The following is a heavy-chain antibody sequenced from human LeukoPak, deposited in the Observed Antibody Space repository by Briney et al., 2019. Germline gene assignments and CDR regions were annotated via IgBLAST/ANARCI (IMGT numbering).Heavy chain of an antibody. CDR1: GGSIRTHY. CDR2: IYTSGST. J-gene: IGHJ3*02. V-gene: IGHV4-4*07. D-gene: IGHD1-26*01. CDR3: ARDGVGATVEAFDI. Sequence: SETLSLTCTGSGGSIRTHYWNWIRQPAGKGLEWIGRIYTSGSTNYSPSLKSRVTMSQDTSKNQFSLRLTSVTAADTAVYYCARDGVGATVEAFDIWGQGTMVSVSS.